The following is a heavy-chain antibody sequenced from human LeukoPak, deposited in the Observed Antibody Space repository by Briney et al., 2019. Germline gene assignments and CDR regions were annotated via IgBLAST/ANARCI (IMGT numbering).Heavy chain of an antibody. J-gene: IGHJ4*02. CDR1: GFTFSSYG. V-gene: IGHV3-30*02. D-gene: IGHD3-10*01. Sequence: GGSLRLSCAASGFTFSSYGMHWVRQAPGKGLEWVAFIRYDGSNKYYADSVKGRFTISRDNSKNTLYLQMNSLRAEDTAVYYCTKGGDYYGSGDFDYWGQGTLVTVSS. CDR2: IRYDGSNK. CDR3: TKGGDYYGSGDFDY.